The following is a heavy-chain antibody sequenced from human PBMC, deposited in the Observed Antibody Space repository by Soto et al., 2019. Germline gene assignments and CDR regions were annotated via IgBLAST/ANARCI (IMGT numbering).Heavy chain of an antibody. J-gene: IGHJ4*02. D-gene: IGHD3-22*01. Sequence: SETLSLTCTVSGGSISSSSYYWGWIRQPPGKGLEWIGSIYYSGSTYYNPSLKSRVTISVDTSKNQFSLKLSSVTAADTAVYYCASLSSGYYYVRGIYFDYWGKGTLVTVSS. V-gene: IGHV4-39*01. CDR1: GGSISSSSYY. CDR3: ASLSSGYYYVRGIYFDY. CDR2: IYYSGST.